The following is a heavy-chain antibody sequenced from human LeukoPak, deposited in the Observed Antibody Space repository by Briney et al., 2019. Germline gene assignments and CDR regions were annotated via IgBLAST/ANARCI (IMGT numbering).Heavy chain of an antibody. D-gene: IGHD3-22*01. CDR3: ARSIVNYYYMDV. J-gene: IGHJ6*03. Sequence: GESLKISWQGSGYIFTSYWIGWVRELPGKGLEWMGIIYPGDSDTRYSPSFQGQVTISADKSISTAYLQWSSLKASDTAMYYCARSIVNYYYMDVWGKGTTVTVSS. CDR2: IYPGDSDT. CDR1: GYIFTSYW. V-gene: IGHV5-51*01.